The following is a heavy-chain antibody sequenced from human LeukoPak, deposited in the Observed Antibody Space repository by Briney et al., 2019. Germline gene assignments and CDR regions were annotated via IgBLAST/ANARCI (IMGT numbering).Heavy chain of an antibody. V-gene: IGHV1-69*05. J-gene: IGHJ4*02. CDR3: ATEYYYDSSGYYYDKLYYFDY. CDR1: GGTFSSYA. D-gene: IGHD3-22*01. CDR2: IIPIFGTA. Sequence: SVKVSCKASGGTFSSYAISWVRQAPGQGLEWMGGIIPIFGTANYAQKFQGRVTITTDESTSTAYMELSSLRSEDTAVYYCATEYYYDSSGYYYDKLYYFDYWGQGTLVTASS.